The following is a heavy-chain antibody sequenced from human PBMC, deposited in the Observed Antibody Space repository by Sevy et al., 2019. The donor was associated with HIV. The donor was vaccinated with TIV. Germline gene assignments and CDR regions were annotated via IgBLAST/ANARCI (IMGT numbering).Heavy chain of an antibody. CDR2: IKKDGSEK. V-gene: IGHV3-7*01. CDR3: ARGASSGWDYFDY. J-gene: IGHJ4*02. Sequence: GGSLRLSCAASGFTFSRYWMSWVRQAPGKGLEWVANIKKDGSEKYYVDSVKGRFTISRDNAKNSLYLQMNNLRAEDTAVYYCARGASSGWDYFDYWGQGTLVTVSS. CDR1: GFTFSRYW. D-gene: IGHD6-19*01.